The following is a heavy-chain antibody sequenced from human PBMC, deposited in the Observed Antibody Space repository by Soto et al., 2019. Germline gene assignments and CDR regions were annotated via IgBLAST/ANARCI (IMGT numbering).Heavy chain of an antibody. D-gene: IGHD3-3*01. CDR3: ARRGYDFWSGYYGAFDI. Sequence: LSLTCTVSGGSISSSSYYWGWIRQPPGKGLEWIGSIYYSGSTYYNPSLKSRVTISVDTSKNQFSLKLSSVTAADTAVYYCARRGYDFWSGYYGAFDIWGQGTMVTVSS. CDR2: IYYSGST. V-gene: IGHV4-39*01. J-gene: IGHJ3*02. CDR1: GGSISSSSYY.